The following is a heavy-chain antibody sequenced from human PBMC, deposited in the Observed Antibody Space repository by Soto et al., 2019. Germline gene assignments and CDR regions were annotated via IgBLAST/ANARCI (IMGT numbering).Heavy chain of an antibody. V-gene: IGHV1-69*01. CDR2: IIPVFGTT. D-gene: IGHD3-16*01. CDR1: GGLFSSFA. CDR3: ARGGGPYVWFNEF. J-gene: IGHJ4*02. Sequence: QEQLVQSGAEVKKPGSSVKVSCKDSGGLFSSFAISWVRQAPGQALEWMGGIIPVFGTTNYAQKFQGRVTITADESTNTAYMELSSLTSDDTAMYYCARGGGPYVWFNEFWGQGTQVTVSS.